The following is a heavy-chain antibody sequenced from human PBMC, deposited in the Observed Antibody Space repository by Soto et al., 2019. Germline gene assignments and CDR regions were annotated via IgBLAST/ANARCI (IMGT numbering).Heavy chain of an antibody. D-gene: IGHD3-10*01. J-gene: IGHJ5*02. CDR3: AAHGSGTYYNPLYNWFDP. CDR1: GFSLSTSGVG. V-gene: IGHV2-5*02. Sequence: QITLQEAGPTLVKPTQTLTLTCTFSGFSLSTSGVGVGWIRQPPGKALEWLALIYWGDDKRYNPSLKNRLSISEDPAQKQVVLTMTNTDAEDTGTYYCAAHGSGTYYNPLYNWFDPWGPGTLVTVSS. CDR2: IYWGDDK.